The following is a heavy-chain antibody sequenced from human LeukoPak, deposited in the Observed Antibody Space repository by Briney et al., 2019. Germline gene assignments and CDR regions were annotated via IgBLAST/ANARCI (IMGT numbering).Heavy chain of an antibody. CDR3: ARQPQGIAVAGTL. V-gene: IGHV4-30-2*01. CDR1: GYSISSGGYY. Sequence: PSETLSLTCTVSGYSISSGGYYWSWIRQPPGKGLEWIGYIYHSGSTYYNPSLKSRVTISVDRSKNQFSLKLSSVTAADTAVYYCARQPQGIAVAGTLWGQGTLVTVSS. D-gene: IGHD6-19*01. J-gene: IGHJ4*02. CDR2: IYHSGST.